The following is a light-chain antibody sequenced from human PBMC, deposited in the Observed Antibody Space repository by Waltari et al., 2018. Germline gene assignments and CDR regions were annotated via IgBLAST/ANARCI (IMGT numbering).Light chain of an antibody. V-gene: IGLV1-51*02. CDR3: GTWDSSLSGAV. Sequence: QSVLTQPPSVSAAPGQRVTISCSGGSSNIGNNYVSWYRQFPGTAPKLLIYENTGWSSVIPGLFPGSKSGTSATLDITGLQAGDEADYYCGTWDSSLSGAVFGGGTHLTVL. CDR1: SSNIGNNY. CDR2: ENT. J-gene: IGLJ7*01.